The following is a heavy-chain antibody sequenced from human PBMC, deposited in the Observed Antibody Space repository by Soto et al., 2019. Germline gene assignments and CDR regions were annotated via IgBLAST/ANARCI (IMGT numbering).Heavy chain of an antibody. J-gene: IGHJ4*02. Sequence: QVQLVQSGAEVKKPGASVKVSCKASGYTFTSYDINWVRQATGQGLEWMGWMNPNSGNTGYAQKFQGRVTMTRNTSISTAYMELRTLRSEDTAVYYCARSLWYYYASGSVHWGQGTLVTVSS. V-gene: IGHV1-8*01. CDR3: ARSLWYYYASGSVH. CDR1: GYTFTSYD. CDR2: MNPNSGNT. D-gene: IGHD3-10*01.